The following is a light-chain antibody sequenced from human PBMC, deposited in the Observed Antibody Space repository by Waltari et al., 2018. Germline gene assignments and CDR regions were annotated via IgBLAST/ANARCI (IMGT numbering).Light chain of an antibody. CDR1: QSLNTYY. CDR2: GAS. V-gene: IGKV3-20*01. Sequence: EILLTQSPETLSLSTGERATLSCRASQSLNTYYLAWYQQKPGQAPRLLIYGASNRATVIPDMFSGSGSGTDFTLTISRLEPEDCAVYYCQQYGRSLTFGGGTKVNIK. J-gene: IGKJ4*01. CDR3: QQYGRSLT.